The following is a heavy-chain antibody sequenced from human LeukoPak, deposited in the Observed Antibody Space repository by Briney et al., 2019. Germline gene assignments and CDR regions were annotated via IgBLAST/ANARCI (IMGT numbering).Heavy chain of an antibody. CDR3: ARVRARIDYFDY. J-gene: IGHJ4*02. V-gene: IGHV1-46*01. CDR2: INPSGGST. CDR1: GYTFTSYY. Sequence: ASVKVSCKASGYTFTSYYMHWVRQAPGQGLEWMGIINPSGGSTSYAQKFQGRVTMTRDMSTSTVYMELSSLGSEDTAVYYCARVRARIDYFDYWGQGTLVTVSS.